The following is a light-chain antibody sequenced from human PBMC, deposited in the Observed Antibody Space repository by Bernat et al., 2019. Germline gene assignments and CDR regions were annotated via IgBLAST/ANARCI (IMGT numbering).Light chain of an antibody. V-gene: IGKV3-11*01. CDR1: QSVNTY. CDR2: DAS. J-gene: IGKJ5*01. CDR3: QQRTNWIT. Sequence: EIVLTQSPATLSLSPGDRATLSCRASQSVNTYLAWYQQKSGQAPRLLIYDASTRATGIPARFSGGGSGTDLTLTISSLEPEDFAVYYCQQRTNWITFGQGTRLEIK.